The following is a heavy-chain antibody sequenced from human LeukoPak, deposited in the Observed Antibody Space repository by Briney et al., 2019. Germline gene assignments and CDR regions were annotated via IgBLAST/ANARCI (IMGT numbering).Heavy chain of an antibody. D-gene: IGHD2-2*01. CDR3: ARDANIGYCSSTSCPPGDY. V-gene: IGHV3-21*01. CDR2: ISSSSSYI. CDR1: GFTFSSYS. J-gene: IGHJ4*02. Sequence: GGSLRLSCAASGFTFSSYSMTWVRQAPGKGLEWVSSISSSSSYIYYADSVKGRFTISRDNAKNSLYLQMNSLRAEDTAVYYCARDANIGYCSSTSCPPGDYWGQGTLVTVS.